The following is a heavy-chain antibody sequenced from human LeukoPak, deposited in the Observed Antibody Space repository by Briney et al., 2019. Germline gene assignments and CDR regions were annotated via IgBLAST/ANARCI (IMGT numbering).Heavy chain of an antibody. Sequence: ASVKVSCKASGYTFTGYYMHWVRQAPGQGLEWMGWINPNSGGTNYAQKFQGRVTITADKSTSTAYMELSSLRSEDTAVYYCARERIAAPYYYMDVWGKGTTVTVSS. J-gene: IGHJ6*03. CDR1: GYTFTGYY. CDR3: ARERIAAPYYYMDV. CDR2: INPNSGGT. V-gene: IGHV1-2*02. D-gene: IGHD6-13*01.